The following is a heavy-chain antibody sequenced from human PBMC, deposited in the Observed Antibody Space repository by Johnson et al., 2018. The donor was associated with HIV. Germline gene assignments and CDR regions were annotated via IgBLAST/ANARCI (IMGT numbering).Heavy chain of an antibody. J-gene: IGHJ3*02. CDR1: GFTFDDYG. V-gene: IGHV3-20*04. Sequence: EVQLVESGGGLVQPGRSLRLSCAASGFTFDDYGMNWVRQAPGKGLEWVSGINWNGGSTGYADSMKGRFTISRDNAKNSLYLQMNSLRAEDTAVYYCARDLSGSYRSDAFDIWGQGTMVTVSS. D-gene: IGHD1-26*01. CDR2: INWNGGST. CDR3: ARDLSGSYRSDAFDI.